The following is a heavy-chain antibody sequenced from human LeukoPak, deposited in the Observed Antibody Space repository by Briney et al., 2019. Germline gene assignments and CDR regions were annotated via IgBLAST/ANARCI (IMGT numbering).Heavy chain of an antibody. J-gene: IGHJ4*02. CDR2: TSSSSSYI. D-gene: IGHD3-10*01. V-gene: IGHV3-21*01. Sequence: GGSLRLSCAASGFTFSSYSMNWVRQAPGKGLEWVSSTSSSSSYIYYADSVKGRFTISRDNAKNSLYLRMDSLRAEDTAVYYCARDGSGSGIIHWGQGTLVTVSS. CDR1: GFTFSSYS. CDR3: ARDGSGSGIIH.